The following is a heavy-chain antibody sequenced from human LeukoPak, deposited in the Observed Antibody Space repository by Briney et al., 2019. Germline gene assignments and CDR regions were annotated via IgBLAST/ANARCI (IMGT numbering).Heavy chain of an antibody. Sequence: PSETLSHTCTVSGGSISSYYWSWIRQPPGKGLEWIGYIYYSGSTNYNPSLKSRVTISVDTSKNQFSLKLSSVTAADTAVYYCARGPCSSTSCYTGFDPWGQGTLVTVSS. D-gene: IGHD2-2*02. V-gene: IGHV4-59*01. CDR3: ARGPCSSTSCYTGFDP. CDR2: IYYSGST. CDR1: GGSISSYY. J-gene: IGHJ5*02.